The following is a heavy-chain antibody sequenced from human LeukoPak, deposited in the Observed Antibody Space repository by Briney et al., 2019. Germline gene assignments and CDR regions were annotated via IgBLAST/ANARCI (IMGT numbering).Heavy chain of an antibody. CDR2: IWYDGSNK. CDR3: AKAWGRGSSWYYYMDV. Sequence: GGSPRLSCAAPGFTFSSYGMHWVRQAPGKGLEWVAVIWYDGSNKYYADSVKGRFTISRDNSKNTLYLQMNSLRAEDTAVYYCAKAWGRGSSWYYYMDVWGKGTTVTVSS. CDR1: GFTFSSYG. V-gene: IGHV3-33*06. D-gene: IGHD6-13*01. J-gene: IGHJ6*03.